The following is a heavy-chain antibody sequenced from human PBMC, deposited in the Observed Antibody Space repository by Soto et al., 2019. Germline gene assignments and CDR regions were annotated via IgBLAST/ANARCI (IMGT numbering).Heavy chain of an antibody. J-gene: IGHJ3*02. CDR3: ARALYTGSYFDPCDI. Sequence: GGSLRLSCAASGFPFSSYGMHWVRQAPGKGLDWVAVIWYDGSNKYYADPVKGRLTISRDNSKNTLYLQMNSLRVEDTAVYYCARALYTGSYFDPCDIWGQGTMVTVSS. CDR1: GFPFSSYG. V-gene: IGHV3-33*03. CDR2: IWYDGSNK. D-gene: IGHD1-26*01.